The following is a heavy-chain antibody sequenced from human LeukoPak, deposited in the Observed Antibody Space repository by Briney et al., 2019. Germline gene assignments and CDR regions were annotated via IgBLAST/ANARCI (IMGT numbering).Heavy chain of an antibody. V-gene: IGHV3-73*01. J-gene: IGHJ4*02. CDR2: IRNKPNSYSK. Sequence: LSAESLTLSCAASGFTFSGSTMHWVRQPSGKGLEWVGRIRNKPNSYSKAYATSVKGIFTVSRDDSKNTAYLQSVSLKAKDTAVYYCTTVDPTIVWGQGTLVTVSS. CDR1: GFTFSGST. D-gene: IGHD5-18*01. CDR3: TTVDPTIV.